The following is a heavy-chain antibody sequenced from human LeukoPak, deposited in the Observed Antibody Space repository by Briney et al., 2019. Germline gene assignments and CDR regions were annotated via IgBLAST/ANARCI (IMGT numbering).Heavy chain of an antibody. CDR3: ARDPDYDILTGYSVAHWYFDL. V-gene: IGHV4-61*02. Sequence: SETLSLTCTVSGGSISSGSYCWSWLRQPAGKGLEWIGRIYTSGSTNYNPSLKSRVTISVDTSKNQFSLKVSSVTAADTAVYYCARDPDYDILTGYSVAHWYFDLWGRGTLVTVSS. D-gene: IGHD3-9*01. CDR1: GGSISSGSYC. CDR2: IYTSGST. J-gene: IGHJ2*01.